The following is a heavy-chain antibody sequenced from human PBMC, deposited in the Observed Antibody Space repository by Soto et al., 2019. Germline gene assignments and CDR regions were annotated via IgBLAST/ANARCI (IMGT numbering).Heavy chain of an antibody. CDR2: INESGST. J-gene: IGHJ4*02. CDR3: TRGSGIVALPGELEDVNYDY. V-gene: IGHV4-34*01. Sequence: QVQLQQWGAGLVKPSETLSLSCAVYGQSFSGHSWAWIRQPPGKGLEWIGAINESGSTYYNPSLKSRATIATSTSKNQFSLKLTSVSAADTAAYFCTRGSGIVALPGELEDVNYDYWGQGTLVNVSS. CDR1: GQSFSGHS. D-gene: IGHD1-1*01.